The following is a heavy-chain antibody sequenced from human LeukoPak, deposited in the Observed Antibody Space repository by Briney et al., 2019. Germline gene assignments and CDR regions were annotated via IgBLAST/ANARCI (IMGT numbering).Heavy chain of an antibody. Sequence: SETLSLTCSVSGGSISSGPYFWSWIRQSPGQGLEWIGYIWPSGSTNYNPSLKSRVTISVDKSKNQFSLKLSSVTAADTAVYYCARDVAAAGTDYWGQGTLVTVSS. CDR1: GGSISSGPYF. D-gene: IGHD6-13*01. CDR2: IWPSGST. V-gene: IGHV4-30-2*06. CDR3: ARDVAAAGTDY. J-gene: IGHJ4*02.